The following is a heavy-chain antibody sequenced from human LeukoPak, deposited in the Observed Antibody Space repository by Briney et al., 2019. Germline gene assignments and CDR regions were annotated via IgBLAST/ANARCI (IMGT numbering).Heavy chain of an antibody. CDR2: IYSGGST. V-gene: IGHV3-53*04. D-gene: IGHD3-10*01. CDR1: GFTVSSNY. Sequence: PGGSLRLSCAASGFTVSSNYMSWVRQAPGKGLEWVSVIYSGGSTYYADSVKGRFTISRHNSKNTLYLQMNSLRAEDTAVYYCARDLVLPYGSGSYYNGGENYYYYYGMDVWGQGTTVTVSS. J-gene: IGHJ6*02. CDR3: ARDLVLPYGSGSYYNGGENYYYYYGMDV.